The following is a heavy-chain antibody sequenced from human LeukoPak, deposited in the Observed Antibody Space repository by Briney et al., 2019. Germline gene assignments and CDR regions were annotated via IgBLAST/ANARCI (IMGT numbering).Heavy chain of an antibody. J-gene: IGHJ4*02. Sequence: PSETLSLTCTVSGGSMSSYYWSWIRQPAGKGLEWIGRIYISGNTNHNPSLKSRVTMSVDTSKNQFSLKLSSVTAADKAVYYCARDRAQGGWYMGAFDYWGQGTLGTVSS. V-gene: IGHV4-4*07. CDR1: GGSMSSYY. D-gene: IGHD6-19*01. CDR3: ARDRAQGGWYMGAFDY. CDR2: IYISGNT.